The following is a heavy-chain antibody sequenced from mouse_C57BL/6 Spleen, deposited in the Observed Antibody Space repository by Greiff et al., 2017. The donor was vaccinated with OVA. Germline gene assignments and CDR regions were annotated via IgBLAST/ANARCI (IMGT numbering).Heavy chain of an antibody. D-gene: IGHD2-1*01. CDR2: INPNNGGT. J-gene: IGHJ4*01. Sequence: EVQLQQSGPELVKPGASVKMSCKASGYTFTDYNMHWVKQSHGKSLEWIGYINPNNGGTSYNQKFKGKATLTVNKSSSTAYMELRSLTSEDSAVYYCARDMGIYYGNYGGGYYAMDYWGQGTSVTVSS. CDR3: ARDMGIYYGNYGGGYYAMDY. V-gene: IGHV1-22*01. CDR1: GYTFTDYN.